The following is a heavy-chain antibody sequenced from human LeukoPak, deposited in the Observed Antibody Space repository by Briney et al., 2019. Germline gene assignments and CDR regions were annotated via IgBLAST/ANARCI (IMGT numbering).Heavy chain of an antibody. CDR1: GYTFTSYD. J-gene: IGHJ4*02. V-gene: IGHV1-24*01. CDR3: ATPQGFGDLYRGGYFDY. Sequence: GASVKVSCKASGYTFTSYDINWVRQATGQGLEWMGGFDPEDGETIYAQKFQGRVTMTEDTSTDTAYMELSSLRSEDTAVYYCATPQGFGDLYRGGYFDYWGQGTLVTVSS. D-gene: IGHD3-10*01. CDR2: FDPEDGET.